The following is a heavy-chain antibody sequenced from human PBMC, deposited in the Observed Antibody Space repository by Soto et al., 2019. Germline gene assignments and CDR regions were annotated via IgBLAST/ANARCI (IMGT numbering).Heavy chain of an antibody. CDR1: GFSFSSYA. CDR2: ISARGGSL. J-gene: IGHJ4*02. D-gene: IGHD1-26*01. CDR3: AKGSIDYSASVDN. V-gene: IGHV3-23*01. Sequence: EVQLLESGGGLVQPGGSLRLSCAASGFSFSSYAMVWVRQAPGKGLEWVSVISARGGSLYFADSVKGRFTISRDNSKNVLSLEMNSLRAEDTATYFCAKGSIDYSASVDNCGQGTLVVVSS.